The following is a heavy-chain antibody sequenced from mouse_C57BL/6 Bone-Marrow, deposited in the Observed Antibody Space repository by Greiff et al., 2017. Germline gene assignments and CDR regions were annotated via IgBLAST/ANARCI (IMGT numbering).Heavy chain of an antibody. CDR2: ISDGGSYT. Sequence: EVLLVESGGGLVKPGGSLKLSCAASGFTFSSYAMSWVRQTPEKRLEWVATISDGGSYTYYPDNVKGRFTISRDNAKNNLYLQMSHLKSEDTAMYYRARDYDYGYYAMDYWGQGTSVTVSA. CDR3: ARDYDYGYYAMDY. V-gene: IGHV5-4*01. CDR1: GFTFSSYA. D-gene: IGHD2-4*01. J-gene: IGHJ4*01.